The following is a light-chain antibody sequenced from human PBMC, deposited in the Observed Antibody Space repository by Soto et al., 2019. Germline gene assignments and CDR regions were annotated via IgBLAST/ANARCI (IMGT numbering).Light chain of an antibody. CDR3: QQLNSYPRT. CDR1: QGISRY. V-gene: IGKV1-9*01. J-gene: IGKJ1*01. CDR2: AAS. Sequence: DIQLTQSPSFLSASLGDRVTITCRARQGISRYLAWYQQKRGRAPKLLIYAASTLQSGVPSRFSGSGSGTEFTLTLSGLQPEDFASYYCQQLNSYPRTFGLGTKVEIK.